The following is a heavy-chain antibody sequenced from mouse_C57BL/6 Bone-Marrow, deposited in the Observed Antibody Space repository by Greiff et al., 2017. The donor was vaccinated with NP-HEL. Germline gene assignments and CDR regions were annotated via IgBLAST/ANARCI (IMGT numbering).Heavy chain of an antibody. J-gene: IGHJ2*01. D-gene: IGHD2-4*01. V-gene: IGHV1-64*01. CDR2: IHPNSGST. Sequence: QVQLQQPGAELVKPGASVKLSCKASGYTFTSYWMHWVKQRPGQGLEWIGMIHPNSGSTNYNEKFKSKATLTVAKSSSPAYMQLSSLTSEDSAVYYCARGDDYPYFDYWGQGTTLTVSS. CDR1: GYTFTSYW. CDR3: ARGDDYPYFDY.